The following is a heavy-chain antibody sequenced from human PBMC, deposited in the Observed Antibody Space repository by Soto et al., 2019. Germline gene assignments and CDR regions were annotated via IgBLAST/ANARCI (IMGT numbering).Heavy chain of an antibody. J-gene: IGHJ6*02. CDR2: ISYDGSNK. CDR1: GFTFSSYG. D-gene: IGHD1-26*01. CDR3: AKDAFLGSYSLYYGMDV. V-gene: IGHV3-30*18. Sequence: PGGSLRLSCAASGFTFSSYGMHWVRQAPGKGLEWVAVISYDGSNKYYADSVKGRFTISRDNSKNTLYLQMNSLRAEDTAVYYCAKDAFLGSYSLYYGMDVWGQGTTVTVSS.